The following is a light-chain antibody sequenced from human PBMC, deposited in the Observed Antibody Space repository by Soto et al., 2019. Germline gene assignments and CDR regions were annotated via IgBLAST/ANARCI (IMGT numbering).Light chain of an antibody. CDR1: SSNIGAGFD. CDR3: QSFDSSLSSYV. CDR2: GNN. J-gene: IGLJ1*01. Sequence: QSVLTQPPSVSGAPGQTVTISCTGSSSNIGAGFDVNWYQQLPGTAPKLLISGNNNRPSGVPDRFSGSKSGTSASKSGTSASLAITGLQAEDEADYYCQSFDSSLSSYVFGTGTKLTVL. V-gene: IGLV1-40*01.